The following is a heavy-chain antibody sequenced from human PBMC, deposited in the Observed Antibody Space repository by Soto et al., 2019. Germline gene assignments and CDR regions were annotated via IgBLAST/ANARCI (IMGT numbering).Heavy chain of an antibody. V-gene: IGHV1-3*01. CDR2: INPDNGNT. CDR1: GYTFTRYT. J-gene: IGHJ5*02. CDR3: AGGIATGQLDP. Sequence: QVQLVQSGAEVKKPGASVKISCKASGYTFTRYTMNWVRQAPGQRLEWMGWINPDNGNTKSSQKFQDRVIITRDTSASTAYMDLSSLRSEVTAVYYCAGGIATGQLDPWGQGTLVTVS. D-gene: IGHD2-15*01.